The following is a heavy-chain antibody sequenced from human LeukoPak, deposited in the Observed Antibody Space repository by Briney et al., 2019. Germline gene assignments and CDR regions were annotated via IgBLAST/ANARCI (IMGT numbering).Heavy chain of an antibody. J-gene: IGHJ4*02. D-gene: IGHD5-12*01. CDR3: AKVGGYDWDSTRFDY. CDR2: IHYDGSNN. CDR1: GFTFSSYA. Sequence: PGGSLRLSCAASGFTFSSYAMHWVRQAPGKGLEWVAFIHYDGSNNYYADSVKGRFTISRDNSKNTLYLQMNSLRAEDTAVYYCAKVGGYDWDSTRFDYWGQGTLVTVSS. V-gene: IGHV3-30*02.